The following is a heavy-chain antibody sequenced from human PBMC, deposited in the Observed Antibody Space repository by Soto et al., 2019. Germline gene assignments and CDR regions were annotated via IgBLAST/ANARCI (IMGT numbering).Heavy chain of an antibody. CDR3: ARDRSRRSGYYAD. V-gene: IGHV1-69*13. CDR2: IIPIFGTA. Sequence: GASVKVSCKASGGTFSSYAISWVRQAPGQGLERMGGIIPIFGTANYAQKFQGRVTITADESTSTAYMELSSLRSEDTAVYYCARDRSRRSGYYADWGQGTLVTVSS. D-gene: IGHD3-3*01. CDR1: GGTFSSYA. J-gene: IGHJ4*02.